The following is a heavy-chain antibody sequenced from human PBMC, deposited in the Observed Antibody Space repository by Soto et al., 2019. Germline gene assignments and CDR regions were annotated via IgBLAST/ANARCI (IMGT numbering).Heavy chain of an antibody. V-gene: IGHV4-31*03. CDR3: ARDTSGGTILDY. Sequence: QVQLQESGPGLVKPSQTLSLTCTVSGGSISSGGYYWSWIRQHPGKGLEWIGYIYYSGSTYYNPSLKSRVTISVDTSKNPFSLKLSSVTAADTAVYYCARDTSGGTILDYWGQGTLVTVSS. D-gene: IGHD3-3*01. J-gene: IGHJ4*02. CDR1: GGSISSGGYY. CDR2: IYYSGST.